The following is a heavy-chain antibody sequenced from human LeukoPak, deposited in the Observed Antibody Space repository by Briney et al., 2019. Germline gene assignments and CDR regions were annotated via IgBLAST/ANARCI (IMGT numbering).Heavy chain of an antibody. CDR2: INPNSGGT. CDR1: GYTFTGYY. CDR3: ASTQTPGYDFWSGYLAY. V-gene: IGHV1-2*06. D-gene: IGHD3-3*01. Sequence: RASVKVSCKASGYTFTGYYMHWVRQAPGQGLEWMGRINPNSGGTNYAQKFQGRVTMTRDTSISTAYMELSRLRSDDTAVYYCASTQTPGYDFWSGYLAYWGQGTLVTVSS. J-gene: IGHJ4*02.